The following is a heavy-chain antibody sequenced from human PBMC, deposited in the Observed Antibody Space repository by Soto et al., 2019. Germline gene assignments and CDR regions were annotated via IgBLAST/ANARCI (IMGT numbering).Heavy chain of an antibody. CDR2: MNPNSGNT. Sequence: ASVKVSCKASGYTFTSYDINWVRQATGQGLEWMGWMNPNSGNTGYAQKFQGRVTMTRNTSISTAYMELSSLRSEDTAVYYCARGLISTMVRGSKSGWFDPWGQGTLVTVSS. J-gene: IGHJ5*02. D-gene: IGHD3-10*01. V-gene: IGHV1-8*01. CDR1: GYTFTSYD. CDR3: ARGLISTMVRGSKSGWFDP.